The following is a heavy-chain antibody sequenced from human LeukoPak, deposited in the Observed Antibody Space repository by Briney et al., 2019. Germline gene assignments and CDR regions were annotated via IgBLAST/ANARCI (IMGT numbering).Heavy chain of an antibody. Sequence: GGSLRLSCAASGFTFSNYFMHWVRQVPGKGLEWVASVSQDESNELYADSVKGRFTISRDNSKNTLYLQMNSLRAEDTAVYYCAKGGGTYDYVWGSYRYDYWGQGTLVTVSS. CDR3: AKGGGTYDYVWGSYRYDY. V-gene: IGHV3-30*18. CDR2: VSQDESNE. CDR1: GFTFSNYF. D-gene: IGHD3-16*02. J-gene: IGHJ4*02.